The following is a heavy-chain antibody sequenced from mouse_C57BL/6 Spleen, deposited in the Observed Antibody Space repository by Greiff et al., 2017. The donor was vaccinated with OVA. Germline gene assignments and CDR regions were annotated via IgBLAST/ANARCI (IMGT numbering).Heavy chain of an antibody. CDR2: ISSGSSTI. Sequence: VQLKESGGGLVKPGGSLKLSCAASGFTFSDYGMHWVRQAPEKGLEWVAYISSGSSTIYYADTVKGRFTISRDNAKNTLFLQMTSLRSEDTAMYYCARGLGEAYWGQGTLVTVSA. CDR3: ARGLGEAY. J-gene: IGHJ3*01. V-gene: IGHV5-17*01. D-gene: IGHD4-1*01. CDR1: GFTFSDYG.